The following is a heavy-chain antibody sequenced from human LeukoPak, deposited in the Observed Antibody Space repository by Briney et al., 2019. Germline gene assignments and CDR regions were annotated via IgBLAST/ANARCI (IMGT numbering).Heavy chain of an antibody. CDR2: ISGSGGST. J-gene: IGHJ4*02. D-gene: IGHD6-13*01. Sequence: PGGSLRLSCAASGFTFSSDAMSWVRQAPGKGLEWVSAISGSGGSTYYADSVKGRFTISRDNSKNTLYLQMNSLRAEDTAVYYCARDRVAAAGSYFDDWGQGTLVSVSS. V-gene: IGHV3-23*01. CDR3: ARDRVAAAGSYFDD. CDR1: GFTFSSDA.